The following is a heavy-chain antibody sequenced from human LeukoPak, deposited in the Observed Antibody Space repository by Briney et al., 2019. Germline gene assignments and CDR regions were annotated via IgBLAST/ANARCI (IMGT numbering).Heavy chain of an antibody. J-gene: IGHJ4*02. CDR1: GFTFSSYW. CDR2: IASDGSST. V-gene: IGHV3-74*01. D-gene: IGHD4-23*01. CDR3: ARGRPHGNDY. Sequence: GGSLTLSCAASGFTFSSYWMNWVRQAPGKGLVWVSRIASDGSSTTYADSVKGRFSISRDNAKDTLYLQMNSLRVEDTAVYYCARGRPHGNDYWGQGTLVTVSS.